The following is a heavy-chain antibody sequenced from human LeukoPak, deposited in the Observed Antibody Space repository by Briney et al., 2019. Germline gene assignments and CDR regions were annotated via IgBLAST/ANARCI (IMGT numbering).Heavy chain of an antibody. CDR3: ARRRYDASGYYPSRGRYFDY. J-gene: IGHJ4*02. CDR2: INHSGST. Sequence: KPSETLSLTCAVYGGSFSGYYWSWIRQPPGKGLEWIGEINHSGSTNYNPSLRSRVTISVDTSKNQFSLELTSVTAADTAVYYCARRRYDASGYYPSRGRYFDYWGQGTLVTVSS. CDR1: GGSFSGYY. V-gene: IGHV4-34*01. D-gene: IGHD3-22*01.